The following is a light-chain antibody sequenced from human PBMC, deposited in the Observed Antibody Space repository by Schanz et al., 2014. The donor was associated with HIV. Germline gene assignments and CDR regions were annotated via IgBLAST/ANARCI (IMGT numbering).Light chain of an antibody. CDR3: AAWDDSLNGWV. Sequence: QSVLTQPPSVSGAPGQWVTISCTGSSSNIGAGYDVHWYQQLPGTAPKLLIYGNSNRPSGVPDRFSGSKSGTSASLAISGLQSEDEADYYCAAWDDSLNGWVFGGGTKLTVL. CDR1: SSNIGAGYD. J-gene: IGLJ3*02. V-gene: IGLV1-40*01. CDR2: GNS.